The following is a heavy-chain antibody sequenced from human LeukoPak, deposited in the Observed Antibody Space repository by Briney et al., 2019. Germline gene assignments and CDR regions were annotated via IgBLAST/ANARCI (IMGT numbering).Heavy chain of an antibody. D-gene: IGHD5-18*01. J-gene: IGHJ4*02. CDR3: AKERDTAMVTTDC. CDR1: GFTFSSYG. CDR2: IRYDGSNK. V-gene: IGHV3-30*02. Sequence: GGSLRLSCAASGFTFSSYGMHWVRQAPGKGLEWVAFIRYDGSNKYYADSVKGRFTISRDNSKNTLYLQMNSLRAEDTAVYYCAKERDTAMVTTDCWGQGTLVTVSS.